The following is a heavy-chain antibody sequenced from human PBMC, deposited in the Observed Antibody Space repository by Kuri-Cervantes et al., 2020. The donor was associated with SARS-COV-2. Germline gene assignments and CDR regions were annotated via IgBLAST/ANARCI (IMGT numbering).Heavy chain of an antibody. CDR2: IGSSSSII. Sequence: LSLTCAASGFTFSDYSMNWVRQAPGKGLEWVSYIGSSSSIIYYADSMKGRFTITRDNAKNSLSLQMNSLRAEDTAVYYCARERYYSGHYGMDVWGQGTTVTVSS. V-gene: IGHV3-48*01. CDR1: GFTFSDYS. J-gene: IGHJ6*02. CDR3: ARERYYSGHYGMDV. D-gene: IGHD3-10*01.